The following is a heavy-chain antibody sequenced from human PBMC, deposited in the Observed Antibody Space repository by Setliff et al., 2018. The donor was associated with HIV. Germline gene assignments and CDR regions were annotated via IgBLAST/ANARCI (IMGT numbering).Heavy chain of an antibody. D-gene: IGHD1-1*01. J-gene: IGHJ4*02. V-gene: IGHV1-24*01. CDR2: FDPEDGER. CDR1: GYTLSELS. Sequence: RASVKGSCKVSGYTLSELSVHWVRQAPGKGLEWMGGFDPEDGERIYAQKFQDRVTMTEDTSSDTAYMEMSSLRSEDTAVYYCTRGDGNSGFDYWGQGTLVTVSS. CDR3: TRGDGNSGFDY.